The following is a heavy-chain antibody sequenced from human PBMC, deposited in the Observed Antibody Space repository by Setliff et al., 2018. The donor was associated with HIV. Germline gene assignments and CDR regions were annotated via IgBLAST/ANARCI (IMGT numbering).Heavy chain of an antibody. D-gene: IGHD3-22*01. V-gene: IGHV4-38-2*01. J-gene: IGHJ4*02. CDR2: IYHSGST. CDR1: GYSISSGFY. CDR3: ARLTTTYYYDSSAYYHPV. Sequence: SETLSLTCAVSGYSISSGFYWGWIRQPPGKGLEWIGSIYHSGSTYYNPSLRSRVTISVDTSKNQFSLKLSSVTAADMGVYYCARLTTTYYYDSSAYYHPVWGQGTLVTVSS.